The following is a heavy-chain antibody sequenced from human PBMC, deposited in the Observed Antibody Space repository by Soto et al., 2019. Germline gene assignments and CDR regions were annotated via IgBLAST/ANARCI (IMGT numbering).Heavy chain of an antibody. V-gene: IGHV3-30-3*01. Sequence: PGGSLRLSCAGSGFSLSNYHVNWVRQAPGKGLEWVAVISYDGSNKYYADSVKGRFTISRDNSKNTLYLQMNSLRAEDTAVYYCARGLITIFGVVAYDYYYGMDVWGQGTTVTVSS. D-gene: IGHD3-3*01. CDR3: ARGLITIFGVVAYDYYYGMDV. J-gene: IGHJ6*02. CDR2: ISYDGSNK. CDR1: GFSLSNYH.